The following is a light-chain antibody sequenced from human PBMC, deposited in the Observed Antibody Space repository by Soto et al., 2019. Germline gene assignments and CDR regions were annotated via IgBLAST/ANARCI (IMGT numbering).Light chain of an antibody. CDR3: HQRSSWPLT. V-gene: IGKV3-11*01. J-gene: IGKJ4*01. CDR2: DTS. CDR1: KNVSYF. Sequence: EILLTQSPATLSLSPGERATLSCRASKNVSYFLSWYQQKPGQAPRLLIYDTSKRASGFPARFSGSGTGTDFTLTISSLEPEDFAVYYCHQRSSWPLTFGGGTKV.